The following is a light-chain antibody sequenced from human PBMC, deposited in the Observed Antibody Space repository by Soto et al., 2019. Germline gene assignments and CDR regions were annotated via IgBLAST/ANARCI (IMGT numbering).Light chain of an antibody. CDR1: QSLLHNNGKNY. CDR2: LGS. CDR3: MHALQTPIT. V-gene: IGKV2-28*01. J-gene: IGKJ5*01. Sequence: DIVMTQSPLSLPVTPGEPASISCRSSQSLLHNNGKNYMDWYVQKPGQSPQLLIYLGSNRASGVPDRFSGSGSGTDFTLKISRVEAEDVGAYYCMHALQTPITFGQGTRLDIK.